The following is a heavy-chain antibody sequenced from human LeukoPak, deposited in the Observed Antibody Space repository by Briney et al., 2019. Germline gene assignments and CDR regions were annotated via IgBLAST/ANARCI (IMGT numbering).Heavy chain of an antibody. Sequence: GGSLRLSCAASGFTFSSYAMSWVRQAPGKGLEWVSAISGSGGSTYYADSVKGRFTISRDNSKNTLYLQMNSLRAEDTAVYYCARDQQQQLILSGYWGQGTLVTVSS. CDR1: GFTFSSYA. V-gene: IGHV3-23*01. D-gene: IGHD6-13*01. J-gene: IGHJ4*02. CDR3: ARDQQQQLILSGY. CDR2: ISGSGGST.